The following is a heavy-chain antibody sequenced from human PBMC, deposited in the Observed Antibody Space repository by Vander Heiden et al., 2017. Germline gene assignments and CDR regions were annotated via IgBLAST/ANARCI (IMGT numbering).Heavy chain of an antibody. J-gene: IGHJ4*02. CDR3: ARDIRNLVVIGAAPGY. CDR2: IKQDGSEK. V-gene: IGHV3-7*01. D-gene: IGHD2-15*01. CDR1: GFTFSTYW. Sequence: EVQLVESGGGLVQPGGSLRLSCAASGFTFSTYWMTWVRQARGKGLEWVANIKQDGSEKYYVDSAKGRFTISRDNAKNSLYLQMTSLRVEDTAVYFCARDIRNLVVIGAAPGYWGQGTLVTVSS.